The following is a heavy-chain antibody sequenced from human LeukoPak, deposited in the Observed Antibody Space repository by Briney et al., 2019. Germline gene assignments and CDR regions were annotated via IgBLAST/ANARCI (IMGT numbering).Heavy chain of an antibody. CDR2: IRNDGSNK. D-gene: IGHD3-3*01. CDR1: GFSVTNNY. V-gene: IGHV3-33*08. Sequence: QAGGSLRLSCAASGFSVTNNYMTWVRQAPGKGLEWVAFIRNDGSNKYYADSVKGRFTISRDNAKNSLFLQANSLRAEDTAVYYCARNNFWSGYDELDFWGQGTMVTVSS. J-gene: IGHJ3*01. CDR3: ARNNFWSGYDELDF.